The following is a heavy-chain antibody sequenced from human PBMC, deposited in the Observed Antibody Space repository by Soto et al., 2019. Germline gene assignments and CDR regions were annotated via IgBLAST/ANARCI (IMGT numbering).Heavy chain of an antibody. CDR1: FSMYS. J-gene: IGHJ5*02. CDR3: TRDQGGSYDSWFDP. D-gene: IGHD1-26*01. Sequence: EVQVVESGGGLVKPGGSLRLSCNFSFSMYSMDWVRQAPGKGLEWVASISSGSAFIKYADSVKGRFTISRDNAKNSVSLQMSSLRVDDTAMYYCTRDQGGSYDSWFDPWGRGTLVTVSS. CDR2: ISSGSAFI. V-gene: IGHV3-21*01.